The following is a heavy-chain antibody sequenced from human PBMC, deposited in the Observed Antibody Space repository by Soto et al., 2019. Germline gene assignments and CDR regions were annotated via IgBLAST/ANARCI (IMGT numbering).Heavy chain of an antibody. CDR3: ARGFLKESIAARNYYYYGMDV. V-gene: IGHV1-69*13. D-gene: IGHD6-6*01. Sequence: SVKVSCKASGGTFSSYAISWVRQAPGQGLEWMGGIIPIFGTANYAQKFQGRVTITADESTSTAYMELSSLRSEDTAVYYCARGFLKESIAARNYYYYGMDVWGQGTTVTVSS. CDR2: IIPIFGTA. CDR1: GGTFSSYA. J-gene: IGHJ6*02.